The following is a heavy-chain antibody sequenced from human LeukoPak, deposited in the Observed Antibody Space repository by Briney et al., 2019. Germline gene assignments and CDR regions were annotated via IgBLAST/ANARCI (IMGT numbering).Heavy chain of an antibody. Sequence: SETLSLTCTVSGGSISSYYWSWIRQPPGKGLEWIGNIYDRGSTRYNPSLKSRVTISVDTSKNQFSLRLSSVTAADTAVYYCARGRTFDNWGQGTLVTVSS. CDR1: GGSISSYY. V-gene: IGHV4-59*01. J-gene: IGHJ4*02. CDR3: ARGRTFDN. CDR2: IYDRGST.